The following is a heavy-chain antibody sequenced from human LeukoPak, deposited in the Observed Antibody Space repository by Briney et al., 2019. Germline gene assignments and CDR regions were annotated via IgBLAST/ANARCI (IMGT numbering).Heavy chain of an antibody. Sequence: GGSLRLSCAASGFTFSDYYMXXXXQGPGKXLEWVXXISSSSXYTNYADSVKGRFTISRDNAKNSLYLQMNSLRAEDTAVYYCGRDRYSGSHRYFDYWGQGTLVTVSS. J-gene: IGHJ4*02. D-gene: IGHD1-26*01. CDR3: GRDRYSGSHRYFDY. CDR1: GFTFSDYY. CDR2: ISSSSXYT. V-gene: IGHV3-11*06.